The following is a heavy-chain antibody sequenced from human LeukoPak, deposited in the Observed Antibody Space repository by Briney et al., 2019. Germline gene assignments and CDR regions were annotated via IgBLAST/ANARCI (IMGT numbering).Heavy chain of an antibody. J-gene: IGHJ5*02. V-gene: IGHV4-38-2*02. D-gene: IGHD2-15*01. CDR3: ARLTGGSCCSNWFDP. CDR1: GYSISSGYY. Sequence: SETLSLTCTVSGYSISSGYYWDWIRPPPGKGLEWIGSIYHSGSTYYNPSLKSRVTISVDTSKNQFSLKLSSVTAADTAVYYCARLTGGSCCSNWFDPWGQGTLVTVSS. CDR2: IYHSGST.